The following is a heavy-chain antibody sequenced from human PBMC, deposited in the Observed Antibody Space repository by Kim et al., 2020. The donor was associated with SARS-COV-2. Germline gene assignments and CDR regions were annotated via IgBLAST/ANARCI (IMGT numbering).Heavy chain of an antibody. CDR3: ATPPYDLLPDYPADYGM. CDR2: IWYDGSNK. D-gene: IGHD3-9*01. CDR1: GFSFSDFG. V-gene: IGHV3-33*01. J-gene: IGHJ6*01. Sequence: GGSLRLSCAASGFSFSDFGMHWVRQAPGKGLEWVAVIWYDGSNKYYADSVKGRFTVSRDNSKNTLYLQMSSLKAEDTAVYYCATPPYDLLPDYPADYGM.